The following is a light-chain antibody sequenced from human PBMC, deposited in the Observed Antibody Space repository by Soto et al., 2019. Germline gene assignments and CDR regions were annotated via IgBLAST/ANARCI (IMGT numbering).Light chain of an antibody. CDR3: QQRSNWPPT. Sequence: EIVFTQSPATLSLSPGERATLTCWASQSVSNFLAWYQHKPGQAPRLLIYGASIRAAGVPARFSGSGSGTDFTLTISSLEAEDVAVYYCQQRSNWPPTFGEGTKVDIK. V-gene: IGKV3-11*01. CDR2: GAS. J-gene: IGKJ1*01. CDR1: QSVSNF.